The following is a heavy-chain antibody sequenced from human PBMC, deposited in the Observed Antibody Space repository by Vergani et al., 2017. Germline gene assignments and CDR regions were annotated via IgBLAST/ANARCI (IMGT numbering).Heavy chain of an antibody. CDR1: GFTFSSYA. V-gene: IGHV3-23*04. CDR2: ISGSGGST. CDR3: AMDMELWATAKNWFDP. Sequence: EVQLVESGGGLVQPGGSLRLSCAASGFTFSSYAMSWVRQAPGKGLEWVSAISGSGGSTYYADSVKGRFTISRDNYKNTLYLQMNSLIAEDTDVYYCAMDMELWATAKNWFDPWGQGTLVTVSS. J-gene: IGHJ5*02. D-gene: IGHD5-18*01.